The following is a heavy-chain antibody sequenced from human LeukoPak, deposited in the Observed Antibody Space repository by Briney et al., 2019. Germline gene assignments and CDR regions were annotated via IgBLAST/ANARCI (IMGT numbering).Heavy chain of an antibody. CDR2: ISPSGDRT. CDR1: GFTFSSYA. Sequence: GGSLRLSCAASGFTFSSYAMSWVRQAPGKGLEWVSFISPSGDRTSNADSVEGRFNISRDNTRNTLYLQMNSLRDEDTGVYYCAIMHGYYDGSGFWVQWGQGTLVTVSS. D-gene: IGHD3-22*01. V-gene: IGHV3-23*01. J-gene: IGHJ4*02. CDR3: AIMHGYYDGSGFWVQ.